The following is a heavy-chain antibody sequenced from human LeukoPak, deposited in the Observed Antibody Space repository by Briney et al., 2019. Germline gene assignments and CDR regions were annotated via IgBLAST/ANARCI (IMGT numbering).Heavy chain of an antibody. CDR2: ISGSGGST. V-gene: IGHV3-23*01. J-gene: IGHJ4*02. Sequence: GGSLRLSCAASGFTFSSYAMSWVRQAPGKGLEWVSGISGSGGSTYYADSVKGRFTISRDNSKNTLYLQMNSLRAEDTAVYYCAKADLSAGSITRGIVRIDYWGQGTLVTVSS. CDR3: AKADLSAGSITRGIVRIDY. CDR1: GFTFSSYA. D-gene: IGHD3-10*01.